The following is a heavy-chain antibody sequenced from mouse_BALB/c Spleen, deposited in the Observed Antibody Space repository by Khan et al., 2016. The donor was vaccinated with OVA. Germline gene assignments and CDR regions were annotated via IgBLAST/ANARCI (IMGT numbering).Heavy chain of an antibody. D-gene: IGHD1-2*01. CDR2: LSYSGST. Sequence: EVQLQESGPGLVKPSQSLSLTCTVTGYSITSGYGWNWIRQFPGNKLEWMGYLSYSGSTNYNPSLKIRISITRDTSKNQFFLQLNSVTTEDTATYYCVRTARIKYWGQGTTLTVSS. CDR1: GYSITSGYG. CDR3: VRTARIKY. V-gene: IGHV3-2*02. J-gene: IGHJ2*01.